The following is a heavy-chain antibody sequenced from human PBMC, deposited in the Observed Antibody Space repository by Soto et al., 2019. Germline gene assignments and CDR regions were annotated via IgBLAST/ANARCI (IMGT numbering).Heavy chain of an antibody. V-gene: IGHV2-5*02. Sequence: QITLKESGPTLVKPTQTLTLTCTFSGLSLSTSAVGVGWIRQPPGKALEWLALIYWDDDKRYSPSLRSRLTITKDTSKHQVVLTMTNMDPVDTATYYCAHRRLYLNTGYPVLFDYWGQGTLVTVSS. CDR3: AHRRLYLNTGYPVLFDY. CDR1: GLSLSTSAVG. CDR2: IYWDDDK. J-gene: IGHJ4*02. D-gene: IGHD5-12*01.